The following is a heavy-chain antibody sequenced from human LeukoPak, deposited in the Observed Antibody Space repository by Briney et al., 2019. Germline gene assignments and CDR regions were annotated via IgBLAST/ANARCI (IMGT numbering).Heavy chain of an antibody. V-gene: IGHV3-48*02. CDR2: ISSDSTTI. CDR3: GRGRAY. CDR1: GFTFSSYS. J-gene: IGHJ4*02. Sequence: GGSLRLSCAASGFTFSSYSMNWVRQAPGKGLEWVSYISSDSTTIYYADAVKGRFTISRDNAKNSLYLQMNSLRDEDTAVYYCGRGRAYWGQGTLVSVSS.